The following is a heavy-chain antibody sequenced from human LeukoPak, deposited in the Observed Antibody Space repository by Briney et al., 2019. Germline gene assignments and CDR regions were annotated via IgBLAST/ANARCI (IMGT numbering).Heavy chain of an antibody. CDR1: GFTFDDYA. Sequence: GRSLRLSCAASGFTFDDYAMHWVRQAPGKGLEWVSGISWNSGSIGYADSVKGRFTISRDNAKNSLYLQMNSLRAEDTALYYCAKTLRPFRWQLVFFDYWGQGTLVTVSS. V-gene: IGHV3-9*01. J-gene: IGHJ4*02. D-gene: IGHD6-6*01. CDR2: ISWNSGSI. CDR3: AKTLRPFRWQLVFFDY.